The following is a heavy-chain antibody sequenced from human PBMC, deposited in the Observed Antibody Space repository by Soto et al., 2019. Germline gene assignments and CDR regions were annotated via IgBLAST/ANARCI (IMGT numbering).Heavy chain of an antibody. CDR1: GYSFTTYW. D-gene: IGHD2-2*02. J-gene: IGHJ4*02. Sequence: GASLTISGHGSGYSFTTYWIGWVGKIPGKGLAWMGIIYPGDSDTRYTPSFQGQVTSSADKSISTAYLQWSSLKASDTAIYYCATGGYCGGTRCYNFFDYWGQGTLVTVSS. CDR3: ATGGYCGGTRCYNFFDY. V-gene: IGHV5-51*01. CDR2: IYPGDSDT.